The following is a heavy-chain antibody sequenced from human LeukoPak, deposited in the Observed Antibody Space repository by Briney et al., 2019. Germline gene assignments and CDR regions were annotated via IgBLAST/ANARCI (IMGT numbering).Heavy chain of an antibody. CDR1: GFTFSDYY. D-gene: IGHD4/OR15-4a*01. CDR3: ARDPDYGDN. J-gene: IGHJ4*02. Sequence: PGGSLRLSCAASGFTFSDYYMSWIRQAPGKGLEWVSYISDSGSTIYYADSVRGRFTISRDNSKNTLYLQMSSLRAEDTAVYYCARDPDYGDNWGLGTLVIVSS. V-gene: IGHV3-11*01. CDR2: ISDSGSTI.